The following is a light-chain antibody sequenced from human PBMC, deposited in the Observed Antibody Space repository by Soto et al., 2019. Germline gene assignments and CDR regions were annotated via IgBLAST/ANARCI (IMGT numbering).Light chain of an antibody. J-gene: IGLJ1*01. CDR2: EVT. Sequence: QSVLSHPASVCWSPGQLISISCTGSSSDVGIYNYVSWYQQHPGKVPKLIIYEVTNRPSGVSNRFSGSKSGNTASLTISGLQAEDQADHYCSSYTTSSTRVFGTGTKVTVL. V-gene: IGLV2-14*01. CDR1: SSDVGIYNY. CDR3: SSYTTSSTRV.